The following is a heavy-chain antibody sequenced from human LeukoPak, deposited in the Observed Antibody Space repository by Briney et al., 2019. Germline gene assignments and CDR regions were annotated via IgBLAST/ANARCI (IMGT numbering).Heavy chain of an antibody. J-gene: IGHJ5*02. CDR3: ARDERVGATIYGDWFDP. D-gene: IGHD1-26*01. CDR1: GGSISSGSYY. CDR2: IYTSGST. Sequence: PSETLSLTCTVSGGSISSGSYYWSWIRRPAGKGLEWIGRIYTSGSTNYNPSLKSRVTISVDTSKNQFSLKLSSVTAADTAVYYCARDERVGATIYGDWFDPWGQGTLVTVSS. V-gene: IGHV4-61*02.